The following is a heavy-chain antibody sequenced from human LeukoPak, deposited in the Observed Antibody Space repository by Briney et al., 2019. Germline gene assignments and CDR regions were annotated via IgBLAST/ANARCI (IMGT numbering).Heavy chain of an antibody. V-gene: IGHV3-30*03. D-gene: IGHD1-7*01. Sequence: PGGSLRLSCAASGFTFSSYGMHWVRQAPGKGLEWVAVISYDGSNIYFADSVKGRFTISRDNAKNSLYLQMNSLRAEDTAVYYCAWVRGRTSINWNYGYFDYWGQGTLVTVSS. J-gene: IGHJ4*02. CDR1: GFTFSSYG. CDR3: AWVRGRTSINWNYGYFDY. CDR2: ISYDGSNI.